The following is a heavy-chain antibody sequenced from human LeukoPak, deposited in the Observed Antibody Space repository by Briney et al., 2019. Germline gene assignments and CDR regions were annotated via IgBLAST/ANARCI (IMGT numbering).Heavy chain of an antibody. CDR2: INPNSGGT. CDR1: GYTFTXXY. CDR3: ARVIRIAVAGTEGFDY. J-gene: IGHJ4*02. V-gene: IGHV1-2*02. D-gene: IGHD6-19*01. Sequence: GASVKVSCKASGYTFTXXYMHWVRQAPGQGLEWMGWINPNSGGTNYAQKFQGRVTMTRDTSISTAYMELSRLRSDDTAVYYCARVIRIAVAGTEGFDYWGQGTLVTVSS.